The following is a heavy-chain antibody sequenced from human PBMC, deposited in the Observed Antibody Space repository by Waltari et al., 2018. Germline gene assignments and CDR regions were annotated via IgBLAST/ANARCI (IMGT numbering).Heavy chain of an antibody. D-gene: IGHD5-18*01. CDR2: ICYSGST. Sequence: QVHLQESGPGLVKPSETLSLTCNVSGGSVSSGSYYWSWIRQPPGKGLEWIGYICYSGSTNYNPSLKSRVTISVDTSKNQFSLKLTSVTAADTAVYYCARGSRGYSYGWGQGTLVTVSS. V-gene: IGHV4-61*01. CDR1: GGSVSSGSYY. CDR3: ARGSRGYSYG. J-gene: IGHJ4*02.